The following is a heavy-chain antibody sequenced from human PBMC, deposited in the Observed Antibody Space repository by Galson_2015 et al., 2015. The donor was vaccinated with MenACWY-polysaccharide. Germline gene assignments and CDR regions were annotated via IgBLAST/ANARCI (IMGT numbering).Heavy chain of an antibody. D-gene: IGHD3-3*01. Sequence: SLRLSCAASGFPFSDSWMTWIRQAPGKGLEWVATIKQSGSEKYYVDSVEGRFTVSRDNAKNSLYLQINNLRAEDTAVYYCARTRSWSGYFDFDFWGQWTMVTVSS. CDR3: ARTRSWSGYFDFDF. CDR1: GFPFSDSW. CDR2: IKQSGSEK. V-gene: IGHV3-7*01. J-gene: IGHJ3*01.